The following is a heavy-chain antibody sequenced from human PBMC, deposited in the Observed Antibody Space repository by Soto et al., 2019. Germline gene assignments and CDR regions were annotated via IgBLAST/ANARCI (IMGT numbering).Heavy chain of an antibody. Sequence: GVSQKISYKGSEDSCINHCIGWMRQMPGKGLEWMGIIYPGDSDTRYSPSFEGQVTISADKSISTAYLQWSSLKASDTAMYYCARSLVVPASNYYYGMDVWGQGTTVTVSS. D-gene: IGHD2-2*01. J-gene: IGHJ6*01. CDR3: ARSLVVPASNYYYGMDV. CDR1: EDSCINHC. CDR2: IYPGDSDT. V-gene: IGHV5-51*01.